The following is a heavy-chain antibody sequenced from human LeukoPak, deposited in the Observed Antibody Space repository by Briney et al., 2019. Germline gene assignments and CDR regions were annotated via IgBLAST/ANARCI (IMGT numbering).Heavy chain of an antibody. CDR3: TRGRVGSTRHDY. Sequence: SETLSLTCTVSGGSISSYSWNWIRQPPGKGLEWIGYIYYSGSTKYNPSLKSRVAISVDTSKNQFSLKLTSVTAADTAVYYCTRGRVGSTRHDYWGQGTLVTVSS. J-gene: IGHJ4*02. CDR2: IYYSGST. D-gene: IGHD1-26*01. CDR1: GGSISSYS. V-gene: IGHV4-59*01.